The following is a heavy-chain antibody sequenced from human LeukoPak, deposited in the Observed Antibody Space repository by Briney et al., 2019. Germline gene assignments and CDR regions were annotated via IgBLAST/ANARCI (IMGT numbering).Heavy chain of an antibody. D-gene: IGHD3-16*01. CDR1: GASISSDH. V-gene: IGHV4-59*01. J-gene: IGHJ4*02. CDR2: VDYNGAT. Sequence: SETLSLTCAVSGASISSDHWNWIRQLPGKGLEWIGNVDYNGATKYNPSLKSRITISLDTSENQFSLKLTSVTAADTALYFCTRGYYEAFDYWGQGRLVTVSS. CDR3: TRGYYEAFDY.